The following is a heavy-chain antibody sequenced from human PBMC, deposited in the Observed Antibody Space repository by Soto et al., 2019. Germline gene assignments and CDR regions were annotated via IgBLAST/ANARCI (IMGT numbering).Heavy chain of an antibody. V-gene: IGHV4-59*01. J-gene: IGHJ4*01. CDR1: GGSMRNVY. CDR3: ARAHAPTLPFDY. CDR2: IFHSGNA. Sequence: SETLSLTCTVSGGSMRNVYWSWIRQPPGKRLEWIGFIFHSGNAKYNPSLKSRDTISIDTSKSQFSLSLDSVTAADTAVYFCARAHAPTLPFDYWGLGTLVTVSS. D-gene: IGHD2-15*01.